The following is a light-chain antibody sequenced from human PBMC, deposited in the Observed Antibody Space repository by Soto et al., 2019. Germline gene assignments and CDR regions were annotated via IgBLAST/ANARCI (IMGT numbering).Light chain of an antibody. CDR2: GAS. J-gene: IGKJ1*01. CDR3: QQYDSSPKT. CDR1: QSVTSGY. Sequence: EILMTQSPGTMSLSPGERATLSCRPSQSVTSGYLAWYQQQPNQAPRLLIYGASYRATGIPDRFSVSGSGTDFTLTISRLETEDFAVYYCQQYDSSPKTFGQGTKVDIK. V-gene: IGKV3-20*01.